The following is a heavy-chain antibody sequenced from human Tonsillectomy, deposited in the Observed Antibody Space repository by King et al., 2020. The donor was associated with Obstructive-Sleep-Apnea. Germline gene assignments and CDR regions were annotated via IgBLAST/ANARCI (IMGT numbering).Heavy chain of an antibody. CDR3: ARAGNWKLLLGY. J-gene: IGHJ4*02. Sequence: VQLQESGPGLVKPSETLSLTCTVSGGSISSYNWSWIRQPPGKGLEWIGYIYYSGSTNYNPSLKSRVTISVDTSKNQFSLKLSSVTAADTAVYFCARAGNWKLLLGYWGQGTLVTVSS. CDR2: IYYSGST. CDR1: GGSISSYN. V-gene: IGHV4-59*01. D-gene: IGHD1-20*01.